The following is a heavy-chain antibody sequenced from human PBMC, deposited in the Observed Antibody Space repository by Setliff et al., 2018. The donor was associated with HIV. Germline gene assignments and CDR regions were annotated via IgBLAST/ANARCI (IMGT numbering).Heavy chain of an antibody. CDR2: IHAGSGDT. J-gene: IGHJ4*02. CDR1: GYTFKTYG. Sequence: ASVKVSCKASGYTFKTYGMHWVRQAPGQRLEWMGWIHAGSGDTQYSQKFQGRVTITRDTSASTVYMELSSLRSEDTAMYYCASFFVTTVTNQDYWGQGTPVTVSS. V-gene: IGHV1-3*01. CDR3: ASFFVTTVTNQDY. D-gene: IGHD4-17*01.